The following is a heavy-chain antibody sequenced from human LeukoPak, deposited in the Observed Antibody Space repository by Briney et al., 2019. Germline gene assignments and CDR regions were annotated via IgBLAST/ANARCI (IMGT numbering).Heavy chain of an antibody. CDR3: ARGGGYFGIDY. D-gene: IGHD3-10*01. J-gene: IGHJ4*02. Sequence: GGSLRLSCAASGFTFSSYSMNWVRQAPGKGLEWVSVIYAVGDTYYADSVKGRFTISRDNPKNTLYLQMNSLRPEDTAVYYCARGGGYFGIDYWGRGTLVTVSS. V-gene: IGHV3-66*02. CDR2: IYAVGDT. CDR1: GFTFSSYS.